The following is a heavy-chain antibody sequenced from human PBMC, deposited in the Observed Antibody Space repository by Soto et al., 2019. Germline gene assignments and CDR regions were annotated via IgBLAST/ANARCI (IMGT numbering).Heavy chain of an antibody. J-gene: IGHJ4*02. CDR1: GFSLSTSGVV. CDR3: AHRRTVTLIDY. Sequence: QITLKESGPTLVKPTQTLTLTCTVSGFSLSTSGVVVGWIRRPPGKAPEWLAFIYWNDDKRYSPSLKSRLTITKDTSRDQVVLTMTNMDPVDTATYYCAHRRTVTLIDYWGQGTLVTVSS. D-gene: IGHD4-17*01. CDR2: IYWNDDK. V-gene: IGHV2-5*01.